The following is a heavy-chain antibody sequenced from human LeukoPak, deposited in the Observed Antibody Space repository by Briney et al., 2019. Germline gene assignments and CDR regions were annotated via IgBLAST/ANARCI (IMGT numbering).Heavy chain of an antibody. D-gene: IGHD3-9*01. Sequence: PSETLSLTCAVSGYSISSGYYWGWIRQPPGKGLEWIGSIYHSGSTYYNRSLKSRVTIPVDTSKNQFSLTLSSETAADTAVYYCGRASQWAWNYDSLTGYRGDWFDPWGQGTLVTVSS. J-gene: IGHJ5*02. CDR1: GYSISSGYY. CDR2: IYHSGST. CDR3: GRASQWAWNYDSLTGYRGDWFDP. V-gene: IGHV4-38-2*01.